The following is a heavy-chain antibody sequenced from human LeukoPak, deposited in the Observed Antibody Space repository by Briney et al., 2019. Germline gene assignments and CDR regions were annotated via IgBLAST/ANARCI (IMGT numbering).Heavy chain of an antibody. CDR1: GGSISPYY. V-gene: IGHV4-59*12. J-gene: IGHJ4*02. Sequence: SETLSLTCTVSGGSISPYYWSWIRQPPGQGLEWIGYIYYSGTTKYNPSLRSPVTMSVDTSKNQFSLKLSSVTAADTAVYYCARSRHSSSWQYYFDYWGQGTLVTVSS. D-gene: IGHD6-13*01. CDR2: IYYSGTT. CDR3: ARSRHSSSWQYYFDY.